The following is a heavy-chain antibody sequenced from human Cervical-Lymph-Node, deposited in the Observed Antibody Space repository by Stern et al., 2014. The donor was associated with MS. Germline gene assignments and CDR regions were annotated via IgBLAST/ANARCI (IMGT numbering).Heavy chain of an antibody. V-gene: IGHV4-31*03. Sequence: QVQLQESGPGLVKPSQTLSLTCTVSGGSISSGGYYWSWIRQHPGKGLEWIGYIYYSGSNYYHPSLKRRVTISTDTSKNQFSLKLSSVTAADTAVYYCARDLGYSYGTDYYGMDVWGQGTTVTVSS. CDR3: ARDLGYSYGTDYYGMDV. CDR2: IYYSGSN. J-gene: IGHJ6*02. CDR1: GGSISSGGYY. D-gene: IGHD5-18*01.